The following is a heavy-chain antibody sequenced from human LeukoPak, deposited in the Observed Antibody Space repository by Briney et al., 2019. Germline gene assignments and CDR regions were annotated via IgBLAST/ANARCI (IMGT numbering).Heavy chain of an antibody. Sequence: PGGSLRLSCAASGFTLSSYSMHWVRQAPGTGLEWVSSFSRSSSHIYNAASVNCRFTISRENAKNSLSLKMNSLRAADTAVYYCARYNPPDTYHMDVWGKGTTVTVSS. CDR3: ARYNPPDTYHMDV. V-gene: IGHV3-21*01. CDR1: GFTLSSYS. CDR2: FSRSSSHI. D-gene: IGHD1-14*01. J-gene: IGHJ6*03.